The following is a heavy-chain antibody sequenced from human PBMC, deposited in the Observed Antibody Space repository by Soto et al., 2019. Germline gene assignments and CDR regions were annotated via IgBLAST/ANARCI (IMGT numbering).Heavy chain of an antibody. CDR1: SAPVSSTTYT. D-gene: IGHD2-2*01. CDR2: VYYGGRS. Sequence: SETLSLTCTVSSAPVSSTTYTWGWIRQPPGKGLEWVASVYYGGRSYYNPSLDSRVTISVDTSKSQFSLKMTSVTAADTAAYYCARLNGYGFLGSCHGHYAMDVWGQGTTVTVSS. V-gene: IGHV4-39*01. J-gene: IGHJ6*01. CDR3: ARLNGYGFLGSCHGHYAMDV.